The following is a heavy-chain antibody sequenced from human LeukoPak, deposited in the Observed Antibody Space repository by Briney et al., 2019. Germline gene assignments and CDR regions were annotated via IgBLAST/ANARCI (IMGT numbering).Heavy chain of an antibody. CDR3: ARAVEMATIGGNYYFDY. Sequence: SVKVSCKASGGAFSSYAIGWVRQAPGQGLEWMGRIIPIFGIANYAQKFQGRVTITADKSTSTAYMELSSLRSEDTAVYYCARAVEMATIGGNYYFDYWGQGTLVTVSS. D-gene: IGHD5-24*01. CDR2: IIPIFGIA. CDR1: GGAFSSYA. J-gene: IGHJ4*02. V-gene: IGHV1-69*04.